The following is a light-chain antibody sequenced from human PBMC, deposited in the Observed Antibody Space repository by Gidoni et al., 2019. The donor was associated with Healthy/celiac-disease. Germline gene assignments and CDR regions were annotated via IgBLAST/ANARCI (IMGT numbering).Light chain of an antibody. CDR2: DAS. CDR1: QSVSSY. CDR3: QQRSNWPIT. V-gene: IGKV3-11*01. Sequence: EIVLTQSPATLSLSPGERATHSCRASQSVSSYLAWYQQKPGQAPRLLIYDASNRATSVPAGFSDYGSGTDFALTNRCLEPKDFAVYYGQQRSNWPITFGQGTRLEI. J-gene: IGKJ5*01.